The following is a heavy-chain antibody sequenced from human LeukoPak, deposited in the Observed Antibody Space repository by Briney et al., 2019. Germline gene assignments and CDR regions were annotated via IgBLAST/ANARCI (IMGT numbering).Heavy chain of an antibody. J-gene: IGHJ4*02. Sequence: GSSVKVSCKASGGTFSRYAISWVRQAPGQGLEWMGRIIPIFGTANYAQKFQGRVTITADKSTSTAYMELSSLRSEDTAVYYCARVEGGTAAPDYWGQGTLVTVSS. V-gene: IGHV1-69*06. D-gene: IGHD2-2*01. CDR2: IIPIFGTA. CDR1: GGTFSRYA. CDR3: ARVEGGTAAPDY.